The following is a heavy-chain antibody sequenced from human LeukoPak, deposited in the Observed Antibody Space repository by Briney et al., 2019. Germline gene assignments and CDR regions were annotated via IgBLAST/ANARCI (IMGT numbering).Heavy chain of an antibody. CDR1: EYSFATYW. D-gene: IGHD2-15*01. CDR2: IFPGDSDT. V-gene: IGHV5-51*01. Sequence: GESLKIPCKGSEYSFATYWIGWVRQMPGQSLEWMGIIFPGDSDTRYSPSFQGQVTISADKSISTAYLQWSSLKASDTAIYYCASEYCSGGNCYFDYWGQGTLVTVSS. CDR3: ASEYCSGGNCYFDY. J-gene: IGHJ4*02.